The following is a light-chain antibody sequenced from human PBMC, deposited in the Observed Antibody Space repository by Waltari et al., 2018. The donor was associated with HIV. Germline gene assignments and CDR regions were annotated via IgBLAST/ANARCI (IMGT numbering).Light chain of an antibody. Sequence: DIQISHSPSSLSASVGDRVTMTCWASQHTRTYLNWYHQKPGKAPKLLIYSVSNLQSGVPSRFSGSGSGTDFTLTISSLQREDFATYYCQQSYSMSWTFGQGTKVEIK. J-gene: IGKJ1*01. CDR2: SVS. V-gene: IGKV1-39*01. CDR1: QHTRTY. CDR3: QQSYSMSWT.